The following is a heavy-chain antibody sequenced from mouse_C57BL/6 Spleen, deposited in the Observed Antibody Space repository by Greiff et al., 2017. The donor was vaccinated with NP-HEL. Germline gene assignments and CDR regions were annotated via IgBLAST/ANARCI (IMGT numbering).Heavy chain of an antibody. CDR3: ARDYYGSSPAGFAY. CDR2: IDPSDSET. Sequence: QVQLKQPGAELVRPGSSVKLSCKASGYTFTSYWMHWVKQRPIQGLEWIGNIDPSDSETHYNQKFKDKATLTVDKSSSTAYMQLSSLTSEDSAVYYCARDYYGSSPAGFAYGGQGTLVTVSA. V-gene: IGHV1-52*01. J-gene: IGHJ3*01. CDR1: GYTFTSYW. D-gene: IGHD1-1*01.